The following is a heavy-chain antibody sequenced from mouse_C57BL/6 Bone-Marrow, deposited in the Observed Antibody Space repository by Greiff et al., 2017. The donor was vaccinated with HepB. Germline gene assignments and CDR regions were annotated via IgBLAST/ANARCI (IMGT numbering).Heavy chain of an antibody. V-gene: IGHV1-69*01. CDR3: AFYYNSSCWYFDV. D-gene: IGHD2-1*01. CDR2: IDPSDSNT. J-gene: IGHJ1*03. Sequence: QVQLQQPGAELVMPGASVKLSCKASGYTFTSYWMHWVKQRPGQGLEWIGEIDPSDSNTNYNQKFKGKATLTVDKSSSTAYMQLSSLTSEDSAVYYCAFYYNSSCWYFDVWDTGTTVTVSS. CDR1: GYTFTSYW.